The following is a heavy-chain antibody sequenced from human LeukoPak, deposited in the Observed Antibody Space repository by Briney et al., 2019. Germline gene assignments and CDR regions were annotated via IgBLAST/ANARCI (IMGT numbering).Heavy chain of an antibody. CDR1: GGSFSGYC. CDR2: INHSGST. D-gene: IGHD6-13*01. Sequence: SETLSLTCAVYGGSFSGYCWTWIRQPPGQGLEWIGEINHSGSTNYNPSLKSRVTISVDTSKTQFSLKLRSVTAADTAVYYCARGGGAAAGHYYYYMDVWDIGTTVTVSS. J-gene: IGHJ6*03. V-gene: IGHV4-34*01. CDR3: ARGGGAAAGHYYYYMDV.